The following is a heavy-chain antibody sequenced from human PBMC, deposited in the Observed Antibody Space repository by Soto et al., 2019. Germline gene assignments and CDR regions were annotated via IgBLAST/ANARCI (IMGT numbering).Heavy chain of an antibody. CDR1: GYTFTSYY. J-gene: IGHJ6*03. Sequence: ASGKVSCKASGYTFTSYYMHWVRQAPGQGLEWMGIINPSGGSTSYAQKFQGRVTMTRDTSTSTVYMELSSLRSEDTAVYYCASGDFWSGYYSYYYMDVWGKGTTVTVSS. D-gene: IGHD3-3*01. V-gene: IGHV1-46*03. CDR2: INPSGGST. CDR3: ASGDFWSGYYSYYYMDV.